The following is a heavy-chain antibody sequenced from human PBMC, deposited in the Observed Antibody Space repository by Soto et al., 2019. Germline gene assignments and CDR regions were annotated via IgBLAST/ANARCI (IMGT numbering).Heavy chain of an antibody. Sequence: QSQTLSLTCAISGDSVSSNSAAWNWLRQSPSRGLEWLGRTYYRSKWYNDYAVSVKSRITINPDTSKNQFSLQLNSVTPEDTAVYYCARDQVGLAARLNKGDYYYGMDVWGQGTTVTVSS. CDR3: ARDQVGLAARLNKGDYYYGMDV. J-gene: IGHJ6*02. D-gene: IGHD6-6*01. CDR1: GDSVSSNSAA. CDR2: TYYRSKWYN. V-gene: IGHV6-1*01.